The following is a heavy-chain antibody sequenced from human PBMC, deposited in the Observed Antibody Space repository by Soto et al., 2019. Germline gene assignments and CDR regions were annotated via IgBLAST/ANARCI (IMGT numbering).Heavy chain of an antibody. Sequence: QVQLVQSGAEVKKPGASVKVSCKASGYTFTSYYMHWVRQAPGQGLEWMGIINPSGGSTSYAQKFQGRVTMTRDTSTSTVYMELSSLRSEDTAVYYCASVRPKFLGQQRSAYFDYWGQGTLVTVSS. J-gene: IGHJ4*02. V-gene: IGHV1-46*01. D-gene: IGHD6-13*01. CDR2: INPSGGST. CDR1: GYTFTSYY. CDR3: ASVRPKFLGQQRSAYFDY.